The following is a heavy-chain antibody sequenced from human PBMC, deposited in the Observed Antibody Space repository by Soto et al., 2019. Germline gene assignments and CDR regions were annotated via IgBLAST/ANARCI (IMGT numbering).Heavy chain of an antibody. CDR1: GLSVKSNY. Sequence: PGGSLRLSCAASGLSVKSNYMTWVRQAPGKGLEWVSAITYTGGSTYYVDSVKGRFTISRDNSKDTLYLQMNSLRAEDTAIYYCAKASVWYPYFDSWGQGTLVTVSS. J-gene: IGHJ4*02. V-gene: IGHV3-23*01. D-gene: IGHD6-13*01. CDR2: ITYTGGST. CDR3: AKASVWYPYFDS.